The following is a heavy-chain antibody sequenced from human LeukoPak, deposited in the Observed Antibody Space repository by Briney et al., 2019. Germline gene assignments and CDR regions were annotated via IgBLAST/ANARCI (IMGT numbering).Heavy chain of an antibody. CDR3: ARKSNTSSGWFGFDY. V-gene: IGHV1-8*01. Sequence: VASVKVSCKASGYTFTSYDISWVRQATGQGPEWLGWMNPNSGNTGYAQKFQGRVTMTKNSSISTAYMELSGLRSEDTAVYYCARKSNTSSGWFGFDYWGQGTLVTVSS. D-gene: IGHD6-19*01. CDR2: MNPNSGNT. J-gene: IGHJ4*02. CDR1: GYTFTSYD.